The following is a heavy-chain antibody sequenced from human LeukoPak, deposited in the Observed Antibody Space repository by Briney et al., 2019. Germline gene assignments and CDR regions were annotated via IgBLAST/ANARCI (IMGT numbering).Heavy chain of an antibody. CDR3: ARVTGYMIEDYFDY. CDR2: IYYSGST. D-gene: IGHD3-22*01. CDR1: GGSISSYY. Sequence: SETLSLTCTVSGGSISSYYWSWIRQPPGKGLEWIGYIYYSGSTDYNPSLKSRVTISVDTSKNQFSLKLSSVTAADTAVYYCARVTGYMIEDYFDYWGQGTLVTVSS. V-gene: IGHV4-59*01. J-gene: IGHJ4*02.